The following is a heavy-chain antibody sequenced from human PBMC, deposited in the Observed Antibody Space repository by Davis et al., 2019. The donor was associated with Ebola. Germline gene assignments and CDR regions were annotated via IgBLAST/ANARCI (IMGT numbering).Heavy chain of an antibody. CDR1: GGSFSDYF. Sequence: ETLSLTCAVYGGSFSDYFWSWIRQSPGKGLEWVSVFYDRSTAYADSVRGRFTISRDKSNNSLYLDMNSLRVDDTAVYYCATTQWLREFDHWGQGTLVTVSS. CDR2: FYDRST. CDR3: ATTQWLREFDH. J-gene: IGHJ4*02. D-gene: IGHD6-19*01. V-gene: IGHV3-53*05.